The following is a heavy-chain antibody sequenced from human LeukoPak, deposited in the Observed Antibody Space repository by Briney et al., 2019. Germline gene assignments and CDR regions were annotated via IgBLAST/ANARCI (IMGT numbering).Heavy chain of an antibody. J-gene: IGHJ4*02. CDR1: GGSISSYY. V-gene: IGHV4-4*07. CDR2: IYTSGST. Sequence: SETLSLTCTVSGGSISSYYWSWIRQPAGKGLEWIGRIYTSGSTNYNPSLKSRVTMSVDTSKNQFSLKLSSVTAADTDVYYCARDRARITIFGVESGYFDYWGQGTLVTVSS. D-gene: IGHD3-3*01. CDR3: ARDRARITIFGVESGYFDY.